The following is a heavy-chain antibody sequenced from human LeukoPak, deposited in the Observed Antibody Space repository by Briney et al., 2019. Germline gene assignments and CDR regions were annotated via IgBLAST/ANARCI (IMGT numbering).Heavy chain of an antibody. Sequence: ASVKVSCKASGYTFTSYGISWVRQAPGQGLEWMGWISAYNGNTNYAQKLQGRVTMTTDTSTSTAYMELRSLRSDDTAVYYCARESSDIVVVPAAIFFDPWGQGTLVTVSS. J-gene: IGHJ5*02. CDR2: ISAYNGNT. D-gene: IGHD2-2*01. V-gene: IGHV1-18*01. CDR3: ARESSDIVVVPAAIFFDP. CDR1: GYTFTSYG.